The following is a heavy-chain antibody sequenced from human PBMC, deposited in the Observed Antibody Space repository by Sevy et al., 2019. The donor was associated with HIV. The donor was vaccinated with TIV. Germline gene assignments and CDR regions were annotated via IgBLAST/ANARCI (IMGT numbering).Heavy chain of an antibody. CDR3: ARAITMVRGVIFSRSWFDP. D-gene: IGHD3-10*01. Sequence: ASVKVSCKASGGTFSSYAISWVRQAPGQGLEWMGGIIPIFGTANYAQKFQGRVTITADKSTSTAYMGLSSLRSEDTAVYYCARAITMVRGVIFSRSWFDPWGQGTLVTVSS. CDR1: GGTFSSYA. V-gene: IGHV1-69*06. CDR2: IIPIFGTA. J-gene: IGHJ5*02.